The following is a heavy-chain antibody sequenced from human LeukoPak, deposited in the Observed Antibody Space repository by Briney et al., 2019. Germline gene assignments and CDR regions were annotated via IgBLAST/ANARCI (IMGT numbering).Heavy chain of an antibody. CDR1: GCTFSSYA. D-gene: IGHD2-15*01. V-gene: IGHV1-69*13. CDR3: ASGLGYCNGPSGRCLVYYYGMDV. Sequence: SVTVSCTSSGCTFSSYAISWVRQAPGQGLEWMGGIIPIIGTANKAQKFQGRVTITADESTTTTYMELSSMRSEDTAVYCCASGLGYCNGPSGRCLVYYYGMDVWGKGTTVTVSS. J-gene: IGHJ6*04. CDR2: IIPIIGTA.